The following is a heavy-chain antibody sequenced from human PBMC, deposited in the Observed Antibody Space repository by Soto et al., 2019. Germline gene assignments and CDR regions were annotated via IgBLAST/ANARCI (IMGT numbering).Heavy chain of an antibody. CDR3: ASGIDYGEPDH. CDR1: RHTFIRNA. D-gene: IGHD3-10*01. J-gene: IGHJ4*02. CDR2: IIAANGNP. Sequence: GSSVKVSCKASRHTFIRNAVHWVRQAPGQRLEWMGWIIAANGNPKYSQKFRDRVTITRDTSANTAYMELSSLRSEDTATYYCASGIDYGEPDHWGQGTLVTVSS. V-gene: IGHV1-3*01.